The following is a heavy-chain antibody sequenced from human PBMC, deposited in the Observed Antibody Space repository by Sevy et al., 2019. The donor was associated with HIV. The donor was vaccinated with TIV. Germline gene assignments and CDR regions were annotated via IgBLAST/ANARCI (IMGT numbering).Heavy chain of an antibody. V-gene: IGHV3-43*01. J-gene: IGHJ4*02. CDR1: GFALDGYT. Sequence: GGSLRLSCLASGFALDGYTMHWVRQAPGKSLEWVSLISWDGHSTYYADSVKGRFTISRDNSKNSVFLQMDSLSTEDTAFYYCARDFMGPTTFGIQFDYWGQGTLVTVSS. CDR2: ISWDGHST. D-gene: IGHD3-10*02. CDR3: ARDFMGPTTFGIQFDY.